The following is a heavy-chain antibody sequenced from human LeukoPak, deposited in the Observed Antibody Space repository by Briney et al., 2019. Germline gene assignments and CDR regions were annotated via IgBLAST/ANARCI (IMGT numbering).Heavy chain of an antibody. V-gene: IGHV4-61*02. Sequence: PSQTLSLTCTVSGGSISSGSYYWSWIRQPAGKGLEWIGRIYTSGSTNYNPSLKSRVTISVDTSKNQFSLKLSSVTALDTAVYYCARKSTWVVGALGDAFDIWGQGTMVTVSS. CDR2: IYTSGST. CDR3: ARKSTWVVGALGDAFDI. D-gene: IGHD2-15*01. CDR1: GGSISSGSYY. J-gene: IGHJ3*02.